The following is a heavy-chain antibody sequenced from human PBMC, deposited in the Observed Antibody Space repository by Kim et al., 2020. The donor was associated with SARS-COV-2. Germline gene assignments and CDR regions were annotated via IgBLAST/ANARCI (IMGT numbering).Heavy chain of an antibody. CDR2: VSHDGSQT. CDR3: SKDRGSFWSLDY. V-gene: IGHV3-30*18. J-gene: IGHJ4*02. CDR1: GFTFNNYC. Sequence: GGSLRLSCAASGFTFNNYCMHWVRQAPGKGLEWVAVVSHDGSQTHYVDSVKGRFTVSRDNSNDTLFLQMNSLRAEDTAMYYCSKDRGSFWSLDYWGLGTL. D-gene: IGHD6-19*01.